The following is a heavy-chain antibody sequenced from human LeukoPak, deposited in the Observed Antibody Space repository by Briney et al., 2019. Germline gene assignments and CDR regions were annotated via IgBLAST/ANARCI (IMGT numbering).Heavy chain of an antibody. V-gene: IGHV4-31*11. CDR2: IYYSGST. D-gene: IGHD2-2*01. CDR3: ARAPIGSSSDY. J-gene: IGHJ4*01. CDR1: GGSFSGYY. Sequence: PSETLSLTCAVYGGSFSGYYWGWIRQHPGKGLEWIGYIYYSGSTYYNPSLKSRVTIAADTAKSQFSLKLSSVSAVDTAVYYCARAPIGSSSDYWGQGTLVTVSS.